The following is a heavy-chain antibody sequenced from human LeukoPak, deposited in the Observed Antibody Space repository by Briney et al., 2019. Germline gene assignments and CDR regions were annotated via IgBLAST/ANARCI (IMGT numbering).Heavy chain of an antibody. J-gene: IGHJ3*02. D-gene: IGHD1-26*01. CDR1: GFTFSSYA. Sequence: GGSLRLSCAASGFTFSSYAMSWVRQAPGKGLEWVSAISGSGGRTNYADSVKGRFTISRDNSKNALYLQMNSLRAEDTAVYYCAKDRPPRGSGAFDIWGQGTMVTVSS. V-gene: IGHV3-23*01. CDR2: ISGSGGRT. CDR3: AKDRPPRGSGAFDI.